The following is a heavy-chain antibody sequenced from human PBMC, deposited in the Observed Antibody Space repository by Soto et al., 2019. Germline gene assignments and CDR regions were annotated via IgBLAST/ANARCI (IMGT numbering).Heavy chain of an antibody. V-gene: IGHV3-11*05. CDR2: ISSSSSYT. D-gene: IGHD5-18*01. Sequence: GGSLRLSCAASGFTFSDYYMSWIRQAPGKGLEWVSYISSSSSYTNYADSVKGRFTISRDNAKNSLYLQMNSLRAEDTAVYYCARDEGYSYGSHPTPIFEYWGQGTLVTVSS. CDR3: ARDEGYSYGSHPTPIFEY. J-gene: IGHJ4*02. CDR1: GFTFSDYY.